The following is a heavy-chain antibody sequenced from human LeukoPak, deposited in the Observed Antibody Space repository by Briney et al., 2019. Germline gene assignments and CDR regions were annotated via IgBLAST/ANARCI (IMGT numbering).Heavy chain of an antibody. Sequence: PSETLFLTCAVYGGSFSGYYWSWIRQPPGKGLEWIGEINHSGSTNYNPSLKSRVTISVDTSKNQFSLKLSSVTAADTAVYYCARAPNSGYSYRSGMYYYYGMDVWGKGTTVTVSS. D-gene: IGHD5-18*01. V-gene: IGHV4-34*01. J-gene: IGHJ6*04. CDR2: INHSGST. CDR3: ARAPNSGYSYRSGMYYYYGMDV. CDR1: GGSFSGYY.